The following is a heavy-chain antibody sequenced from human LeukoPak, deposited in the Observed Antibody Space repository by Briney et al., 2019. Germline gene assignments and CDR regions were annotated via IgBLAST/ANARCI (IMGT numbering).Heavy chain of an antibody. D-gene: IGHD4-17*01. J-gene: IGHJ4*02. CDR2: IYYSGST. V-gene: IGHV4-39*01. CDR1: GGSISSSRYY. Sequence: PSETLSLTCTVSGGSISSSRYYWGWIRQPPGKGLEWIGSIYYSGSTYYNPSLKSRVTISVDTSKNQFSLKLSSVTAADTAVYYCALQNYGDYESSFDYWGQGTLVTVSS. CDR3: ALQNYGDYESSFDY.